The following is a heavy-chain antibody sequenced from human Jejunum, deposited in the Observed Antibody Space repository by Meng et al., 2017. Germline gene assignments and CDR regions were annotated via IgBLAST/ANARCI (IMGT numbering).Heavy chain of an antibody. CDR3: ARSPQYYDSSGFAFDP. CDR1: GGSISTSSYY. CDR2: IYYSGST. V-gene: IGHV4-39*01. J-gene: IGHJ5*02. Sequence: QLQLQESGPGLVKPSGTLSLTCTFSGGSISTSSYYWGWIRQAPGKGLEWIGNIYYSGSTYYNSSLKSRVTISVDTSKNQFSLTLSAVTAADTAVYYCARSPQYYDSSGFAFDPWGQGTLVTVSS. D-gene: IGHD3-22*01.